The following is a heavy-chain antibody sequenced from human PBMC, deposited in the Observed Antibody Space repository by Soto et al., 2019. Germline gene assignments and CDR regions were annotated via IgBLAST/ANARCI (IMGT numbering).Heavy chain of an antibody. V-gene: IGHV4-59*08. Sequence: QVQLQESGPGLVKPSETLSLTCTVSGGSITNYYCSWFRQPPGKGLEWIGYINYDGYSAYNLSLKRRVTLSMDASKTQFSLMLESLTATDTAVYDCARHGFGPLHGLVDVWGPGTTVIVSS. J-gene: IGHJ6*02. CDR3: ARHGFGPLHGLVDV. CDR1: GGSITNYY. CDR2: INYDGYS. D-gene: IGHD3-10*01.